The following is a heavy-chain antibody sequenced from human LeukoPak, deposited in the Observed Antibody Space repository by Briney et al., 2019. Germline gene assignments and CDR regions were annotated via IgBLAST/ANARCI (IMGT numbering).Heavy chain of an antibody. CDR2: INGRGSST. D-gene: IGHD4/OR15-4a*01. J-gene: IGHJ4*02. CDR3: ARRAGAYSHPYDY. V-gene: IGHV3-23*01. CDR1: GFTFSSYG. Sequence: PGRTLRLSCAASGFTFSSYGMSWVRQAPGKGLEWLSAINGRGSSTYYADSVKGRFTISRDNSKNTLYLQMNSLRAEDTAVYYCARRAGAYSHPYDYWGQGTLVTVSS.